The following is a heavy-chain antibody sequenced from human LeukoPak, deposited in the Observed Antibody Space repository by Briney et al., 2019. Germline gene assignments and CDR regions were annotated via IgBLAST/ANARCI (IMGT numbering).Heavy chain of an antibody. D-gene: IGHD3-22*01. Sequence: ASVKVSCKASGYTFTSYYMHCVRQAPGQGLEWMGIINPSGGSTSYAQKFQGRVTMTRDTSTSTVYMELSSLRSEDTAVYYCARGGSYYDSSGYYSYFDYWGQGTLVTVSS. CDR1: GYTFTSYY. CDR2: INPSGGST. J-gene: IGHJ4*02. CDR3: ARGGSYYDSSGYYSYFDY. V-gene: IGHV1-46*01.